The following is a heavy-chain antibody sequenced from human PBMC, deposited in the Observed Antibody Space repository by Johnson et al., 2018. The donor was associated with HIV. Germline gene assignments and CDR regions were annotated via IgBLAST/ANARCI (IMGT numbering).Heavy chain of an antibody. D-gene: IGHD5-24*01. CDR3: ARDGPWLQSQRDAFDV. CDR1: GFTFTYYA. V-gene: IGHV3-23*04. Sequence: VQLVESGGGLVQPGGSLRLSCAASGFTFTYYAMSWVRQAPGKGLEWVSGISGSGGSTYYADSVQGRFPIPRDNSQNTLFLQRNSLRAEDTAVYYCARDGPWLQSQRDAFDVWGRGTMVTVSS. J-gene: IGHJ3*01. CDR2: ISGSGGST.